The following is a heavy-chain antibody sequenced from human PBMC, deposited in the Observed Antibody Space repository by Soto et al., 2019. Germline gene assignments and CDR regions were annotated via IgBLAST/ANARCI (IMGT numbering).Heavy chain of an antibody. V-gene: IGHV3-9*01. J-gene: IGHJ1*01. Sequence: VQLVESGGGLVQPGRSLRLSCAASGFTFDDYAMHWVRQVPGKGLEWVSGINRNSGSIGYGDSVKGRFAISRDNAKNSLHLQMNSLSAEDTAFYYCVKDESINWYSGHFRHWGQGTLVTVSS. CDR2: INRNSGSI. CDR1: GFTFDDYA. D-gene: IGHD6-13*01. CDR3: VKDESINWYSGHFRH.